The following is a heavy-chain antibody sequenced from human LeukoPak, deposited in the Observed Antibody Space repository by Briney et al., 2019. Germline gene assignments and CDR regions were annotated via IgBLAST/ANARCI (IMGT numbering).Heavy chain of an antibody. CDR3: ARIIVITSTDYFDS. CDR2: IFYNGLT. V-gene: IGHV4-39*01. J-gene: IGHJ4*02. D-gene: IGHD3-22*01. CDR1: GGSISSSLYY. Sequence: SSETLSLTCTVSGGSISSSLYYWGWIRQPPGKGLEWIGSIFYNGLTYYNPSLQSQVTISVDTSKSQFSLHLRSVTAADTALYYCARIIVITSTDYFDSWGQGTLVTVSS.